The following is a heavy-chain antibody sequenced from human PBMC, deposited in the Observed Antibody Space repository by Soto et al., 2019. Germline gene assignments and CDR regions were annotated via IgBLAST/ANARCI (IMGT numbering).Heavy chain of an antibody. CDR3: ARDRRRDYYDSSGYYAPAYNY. J-gene: IGHJ4*02. CDR1: GFTFSDYY. Sequence: GGSLRLSCAASGFTFSDYYMSWIRQAPGKGLEWVSYISSSSSYTNYADSVKGRFTISRDNAKNSLYLQMNSLRAEDTAVYYCARDRRRDYYDSSGYYAPAYNYWGQGTLVTVSS. V-gene: IGHV3-11*06. D-gene: IGHD3-22*01. CDR2: ISSSSSYT.